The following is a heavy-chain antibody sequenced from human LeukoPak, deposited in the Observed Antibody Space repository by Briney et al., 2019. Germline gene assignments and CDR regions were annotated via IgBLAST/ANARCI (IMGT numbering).Heavy chain of an antibody. D-gene: IGHD1-26*01. Sequence: GGSLRLSCAASGFTFSSYTMNWVRQAPGKGLEWVSSISGSSNYIYYADSVKGRFTISRDNAKNSLYPQMNSLRAEDTAVYYCARDAYGSSVDYWGQGTLVTVSS. V-gene: IGHV3-21*01. CDR2: ISGSSNYI. CDR3: ARDAYGSSVDY. J-gene: IGHJ4*02. CDR1: GFTFSSYT.